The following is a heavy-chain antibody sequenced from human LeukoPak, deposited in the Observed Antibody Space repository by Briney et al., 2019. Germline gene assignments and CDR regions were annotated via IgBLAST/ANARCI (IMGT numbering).Heavy chain of an antibody. J-gene: IGHJ6*03. CDR2: VIPIFGTA. Sequence: SVKVSCKASGGTFSSYAISWVRQAPGQGLEWMGGVIPIFGTANYAQKFQGRVTITTDESTSTAYMELSSLRSEDTAVYYCARSGVVPAAIGGYYYYYYYMDVWGKGTTVTVFS. D-gene: IGHD2-2*01. V-gene: IGHV1-69*05. CDR3: ARSGVVPAAIGGYYYYYYYMDV. CDR1: GGTFSSYA.